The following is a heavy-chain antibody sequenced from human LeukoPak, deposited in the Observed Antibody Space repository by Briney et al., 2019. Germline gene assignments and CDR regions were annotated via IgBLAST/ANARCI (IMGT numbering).Heavy chain of an antibody. CDR3: VRDGSGYDY. J-gene: IGHJ4*02. CDR1: RFTFSNYW. V-gene: IGHV3-7*05. Sequence: GGTLRPSCVGSRFTFSNYWMSWVRQVPGKGLEWVANINQGGSEKYYLNSVKGRFTISRDNAKNSLYLQMNSLRTDDTAIYYCVRDGSGYDYWGQGTLVIVSS. D-gene: IGHD6-19*01. CDR2: INQGGSEK.